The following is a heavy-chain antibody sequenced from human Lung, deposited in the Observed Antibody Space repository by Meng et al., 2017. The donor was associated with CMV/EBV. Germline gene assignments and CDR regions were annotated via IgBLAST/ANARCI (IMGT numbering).Heavy chain of an antibody. CDR2: IIPVLGLA. J-gene: IGHJ5*02. CDR3: ATDLVGGWFDP. CDR1: GGTFGNYT. Sequence: SXXVSCRASGGTFGNYTITWVRQAPGQGPEWMRRIIPVLGLANYAQKFKGRVTITADRPTGTVYMDLTSLRSDDTAVYYCATDLVGGWFDPWGQATLVTVSS. D-gene: IGHD3-10*01. V-gene: IGHV1-69*02.